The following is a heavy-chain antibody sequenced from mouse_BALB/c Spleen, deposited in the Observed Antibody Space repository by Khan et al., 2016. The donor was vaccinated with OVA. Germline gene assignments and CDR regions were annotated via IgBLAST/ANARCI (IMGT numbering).Heavy chain of an antibody. CDR3: ARNDGYVVDY. CDR1: GFNIQDTY. Sequence: VQLKQSGAELGKPGASVKLSCTASGFNIQDTYIHWVKQRPEQGLEWIGRIDPSNGNTKYDPKFQGKATIPADTSSNTAYLQLSSLTSEDTAVYYCARNDGYVVDYWGQGTTLTVSS. D-gene: IGHD2-3*01. CDR2: IDPSNGNT. J-gene: IGHJ2*01. V-gene: IGHV14-3*02.